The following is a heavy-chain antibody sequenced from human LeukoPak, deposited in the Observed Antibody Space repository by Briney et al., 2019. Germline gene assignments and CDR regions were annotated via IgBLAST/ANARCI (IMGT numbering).Heavy chain of an antibody. CDR1: GYSSTSYW. CDR2: IYPGDSDT. Sequence: GESLKISCKGSGYSSTSYWLGWVRQMPGKGLEWMGIIYPGDSDTRYSPSFQGQVTISADKSISTAYLQWSSLKASDTAMYYCARLTATVTTVPPTTVDYYYGMDVWGQGTTVTVSS. V-gene: IGHV5-51*01. J-gene: IGHJ6*02. D-gene: IGHD4-11*01. CDR3: ARLTATVTTVPPTTVDYYYGMDV.